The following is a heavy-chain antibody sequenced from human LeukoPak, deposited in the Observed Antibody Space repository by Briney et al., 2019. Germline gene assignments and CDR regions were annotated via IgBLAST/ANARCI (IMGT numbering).Heavy chain of an antibody. D-gene: IGHD3-10*01. J-gene: IGHJ4*02. Sequence: GGSLRLSCAASGFTFSSYAMSWVRQAPGKGLEWVSAISGSGGSTYYADSVKGRFTISRDNSKNTLYLQMNSLRAEDTAVYYCAKRDYYYGSGGARQEKRFDYWGQGTLVTVSS. CDR3: AKRDYYYGSGGARQEKRFDY. CDR1: GFTFSSYA. V-gene: IGHV3-23*01. CDR2: ISGSGGST.